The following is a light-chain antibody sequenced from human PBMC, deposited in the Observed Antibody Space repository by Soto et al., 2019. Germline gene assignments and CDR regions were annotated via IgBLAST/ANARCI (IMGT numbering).Light chain of an antibody. CDR3: QHYHNWPPWT. V-gene: IGKV3-15*01. CDR1: QSVNSN. J-gene: IGKJ1*01. Sequence: VMTQSPATLSVSPGERATLSCRASQSVNSNLAWYQQKPGQAPRLLIFGASTRATGIPARFSGGGSGTEFTLTISSLQSEDFAVYYCQHYHNWPPWTFGQGTKVEIK. CDR2: GAS.